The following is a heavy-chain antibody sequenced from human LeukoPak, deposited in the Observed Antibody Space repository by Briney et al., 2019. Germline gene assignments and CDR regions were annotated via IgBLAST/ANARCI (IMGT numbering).Heavy chain of an antibody. J-gene: IGHJ3*02. CDR3: ARDCGSHDAFDI. V-gene: IGHV3-21*01. Sequence: GGSLRLSCAASGFTFSSYNMNWVRQAPGKGLEWVSSISRSGSYIYYADSVKGRFTISRDNAKNSLFLQMNSLRAEDTAVFYCARDCGSHDAFDIWGQGTMVTASS. D-gene: IGHD1-26*01. CDR2: ISRSGSYI. CDR1: GFTFSSYN.